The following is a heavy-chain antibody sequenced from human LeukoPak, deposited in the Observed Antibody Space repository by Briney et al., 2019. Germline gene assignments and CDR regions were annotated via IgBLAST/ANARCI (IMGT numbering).Heavy chain of an antibody. CDR3: ARVGSAYYYYMDV. CDR2: IGTDGDT. CDR1: GFTFSSYD. D-gene: IGHD3-10*01. V-gene: IGHV3-13*01. Sequence: GGSLRLSCAASGFTFSSYDMHWVRQATGKGLEWVSAIGTDGDTFYPGSVKGRFTISRDNAENSLYLQMNSLRAEDTAVYYCARVGSAYYYYMDVWGKGTTVTISS. J-gene: IGHJ6*03.